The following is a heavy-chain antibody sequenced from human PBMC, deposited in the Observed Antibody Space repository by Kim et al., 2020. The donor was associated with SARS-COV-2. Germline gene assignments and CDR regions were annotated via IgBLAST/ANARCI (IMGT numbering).Heavy chain of an antibody. J-gene: IGHJ5*02. CDR3: ARDFSGLFQPTHWFDP. Sequence: ASVKVSCKASGYTFTGYYIHWVRQAPGQGLEWVGRINPNTGVTNFAQKFQGRVTMTRDTSISTAYLELSRLISDDTAIYYCARDFSGLFQPTHWFDPWGQGMLVTVSS. D-gene: IGHD3-3*01. V-gene: IGHV1-2*06. CDR1: GYTFTGYY. CDR2: INPNTGVT.